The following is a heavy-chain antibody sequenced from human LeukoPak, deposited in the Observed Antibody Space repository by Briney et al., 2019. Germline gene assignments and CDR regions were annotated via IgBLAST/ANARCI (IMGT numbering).Heavy chain of an antibody. J-gene: IGHJ4*02. D-gene: IGHD6-19*01. V-gene: IGHV7-4-1*02. Sequence: GASVRVSCKASGYTFTNYAMNWVRQAPGQGLEWMGWITTNTGNPTYAQGFTGRFVFSLDTSVSTAYLQISSLKAEDTAVYYCARSGDSSGWYSGYWGQGTLVTVSS. CDR1: GYTFTNYA. CDR2: ITTNTGNP. CDR3: ARSGDSSGWYSGY.